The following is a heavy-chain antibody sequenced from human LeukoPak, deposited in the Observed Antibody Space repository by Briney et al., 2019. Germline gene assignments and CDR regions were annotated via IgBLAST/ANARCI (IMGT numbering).Heavy chain of an antibody. J-gene: IGHJ4*02. CDR3: ARDTRGRVAVAGHFDY. Sequence: GGSLRLSCAASGFTFSSYAMHWVRQAPGKGLEWVAVISYDGSNKYYADPVKGRFTISRDNSKNTLYLQMNSLRAEDTAVYYCARDTRGRVAVAGHFDYWGQGTLVTVSS. D-gene: IGHD6-19*01. CDR1: GFTFSSYA. V-gene: IGHV3-30-3*01. CDR2: ISYDGSNK.